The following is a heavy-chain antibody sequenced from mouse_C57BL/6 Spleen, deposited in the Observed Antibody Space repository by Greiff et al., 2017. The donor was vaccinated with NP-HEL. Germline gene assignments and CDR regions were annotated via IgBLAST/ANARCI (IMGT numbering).Heavy chain of an antibody. Sequence: EVQLQQSGPELVKPGASVKIPCKASGYTFTDYNMDWVKQSHGKSLEWIGDINPNNGGTIYNQKFKGKATLTVDKSSSTAYMALSSLTAEDTAVYYCARDDGTKGHFDYWGQGTSLTVSA. CDR3: ARDDGTKGHFDY. D-gene: IGHD2-3*01. J-gene: IGHJ2*03. CDR1: GYTFTDYN. CDR2: INPNNGGT. V-gene: IGHV1-18*01.